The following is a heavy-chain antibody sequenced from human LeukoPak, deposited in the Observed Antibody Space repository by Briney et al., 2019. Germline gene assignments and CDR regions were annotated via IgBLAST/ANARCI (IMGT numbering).Heavy chain of an antibody. CDR1: GFTFDDYA. CDR3: AKIPVRSIAVLRGSGST. D-gene: IGHD6-19*01. J-gene: IGHJ5*02. CDR2: ISWNSGSI. Sequence: PGRSLKLSCAASGFTFDDYAMHWVRQAPGKGLEWVSGISWNSGSIGYADSVKGRFTISRDNAKNSLYLQMNSLRAEDTALYYCAKIPVRSIAVLRGSGSTWGQGTLVTVSS. V-gene: IGHV3-9*01.